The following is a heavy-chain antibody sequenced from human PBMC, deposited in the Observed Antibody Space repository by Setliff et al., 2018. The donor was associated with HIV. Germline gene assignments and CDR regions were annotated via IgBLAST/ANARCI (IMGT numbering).Heavy chain of an antibody. CDR1: GYTFTSYY. V-gene: IGHV1-46*01. CDR2: ISPSGGAT. CDR3: ASGENLQPRMDV. D-gene: IGHD5-18*01. Sequence: ASVKVSCKASGYTFTSYYIHWVRQAPGQGLEWMGMISPSGGATTYAQKFQGRVTMTRDTSTSTAYMELRKLTFDDTAVYYCASGENLQPRMDVWGQGTTVTVSS. J-gene: IGHJ6*02.